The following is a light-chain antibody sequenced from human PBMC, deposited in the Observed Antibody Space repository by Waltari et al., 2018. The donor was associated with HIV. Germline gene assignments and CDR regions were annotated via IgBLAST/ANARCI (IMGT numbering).Light chain of an antibody. V-gene: IGKV3-20*01. J-gene: IGKJ2*01. CDR2: GAS. Sequence: EIVLTQSPGPLSLSPAEKATLSCRASQSVSSSYLAWYQQKPGQAPRLLIYGASSRATGIPDRFSGSGSGTDFTLTISRLEPEDFAVYYCQQYGSSPMYTFGQGTKLEIK. CDR3: QQYGSSPMYT. CDR1: QSVSSSY.